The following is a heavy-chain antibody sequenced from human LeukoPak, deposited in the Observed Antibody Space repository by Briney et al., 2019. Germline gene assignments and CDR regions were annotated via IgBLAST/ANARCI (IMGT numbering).Heavy chain of an antibody. D-gene: IGHD4-23*01. CDR3: AVYLKEYGGNSGIDY. Sequence: PGGSLRLSCAASGFTFSDYYMSWIRQAPGKGLEWAGRTRNKANSYTTEYAASVKGRFTISRDDSKNSLYLQMNSLKTEDTAVYYCAVYLKEYGGNSGIDYWGQGTLVTVSS. CDR2: TRNKANSYTT. V-gene: IGHV3-72*01. CDR1: GFTFSDYY. J-gene: IGHJ4*02.